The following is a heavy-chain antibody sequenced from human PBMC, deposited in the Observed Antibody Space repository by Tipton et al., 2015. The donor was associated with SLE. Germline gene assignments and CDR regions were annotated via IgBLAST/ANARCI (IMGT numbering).Heavy chain of an antibody. V-gene: IGHV5-51*03. CDR3: ARRDLGTVESFVFEI. CDR2: IDPVDSHT. J-gene: IGHJ3*02. D-gene: IGHD5-18*01. CDR1: GYTFSSYW. Sequence: VQLVQSGAVVKKPGESLKISCKGSGYTFSSYWIGWVRQMPGKGLEWMGIIDPVDSHTEYSPSLKGQATISVDKSVSTAYLQWSSLKTSDTAMYYCARRDLGTVESFVFEIWGQGTRVTVSS.